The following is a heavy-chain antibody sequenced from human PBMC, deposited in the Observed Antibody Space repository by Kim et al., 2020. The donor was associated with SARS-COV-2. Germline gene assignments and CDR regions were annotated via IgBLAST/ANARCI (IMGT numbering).Heavy chain of an antibody. V-gene: IGHV4-34*01. D-gene: IGHD6-19*01. Sequence: YNPSPKSRVTISEDTSKNKFSLYLSSVTAADTAVYYCAREITGWYSPFDYWGQGTLVTVSS. J-gene: IGHJ4*02. CDR3: AREITGWYSPFDY.